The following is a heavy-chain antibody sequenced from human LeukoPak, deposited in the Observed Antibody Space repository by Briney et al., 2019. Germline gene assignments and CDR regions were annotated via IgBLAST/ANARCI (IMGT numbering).Heavy chain of an antibody. CDR3: AREEATRGSSSYNPFDY. Sequence: PSQTLSLTCAISGDSVSSNSAAWNWIRQSPSRGLEWLGRTYYRSKWYNDYAVSVKSRITINPDTSKNQFSLQLNSVTPEDTAVYYCAREEATRGSSSYNPFDYWGQGTLVTASS. V-gene: IGHV6-1*01. D-gene: IGHD6-13*01. CDR2: TYYRSKWYN. J-gene: IGHJ4*02. CDR1: GDSVSSNSAA.